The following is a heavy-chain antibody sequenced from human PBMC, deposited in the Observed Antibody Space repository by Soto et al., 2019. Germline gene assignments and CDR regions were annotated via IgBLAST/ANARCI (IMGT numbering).Heavy chain of an antibody. Sequence: KSDWKSVGYGCRAHSMHCVRQDHGQGLEWMGWINPNNGGTNYARKFQGWVTMTRDTSISTAYMDLTRLKSDDSAVYYCAIQRNRVVYSGQRTLVTVPS. CDR2: INPNNGGT. J-gene: IGHJ4*02. V-gene: IGHV1-2*04. D-gene: IGHD1-1*01. CDR3: AIQRNRVVY. CDR1: GYGCRAHS.